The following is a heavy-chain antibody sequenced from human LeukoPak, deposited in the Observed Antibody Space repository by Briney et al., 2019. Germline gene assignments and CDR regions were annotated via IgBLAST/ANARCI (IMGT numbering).Heavy chain of an antibody. Sequence: GGSLRPSCAASGFTVSSNYMSWVRQAPGKGLEWVSVIYSGGSTYYAGSVKGRFTISRDNSKNTLYLQMNSLRAEDTAVYYCARDSPITGTTPWGQGTLVTVSS. V-gene: IGHV3-66*02. CDR3: ARDSPITGTTP. CDR1: GFTVSSNY. CDR2: IYSGGST. J-gene: IGHJ5*02. D-gene: IGHD1-7*01.